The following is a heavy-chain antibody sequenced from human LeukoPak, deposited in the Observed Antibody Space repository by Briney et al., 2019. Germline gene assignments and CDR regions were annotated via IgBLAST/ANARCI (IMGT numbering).Heavy chain of an antibody. CDR1: GGSISSGSYY. CDR3: ARVGNTVWFGELSPYFNY. J-gene: IGHJ4*02. V-gene: IGHV4-61*01. D-gene: IGHD3-10*01. Sequence: SETLSLTCTVSGGSISSGSYYWSWVRRPPGKGLEWIGYIYYSGSTNYNPSLKSRGTISLYTSKNQFSLKLSSVTAADTAVYYCARVGNTVWFGELSPYFNYWGQGTLVTVSS. CDR2: IYYSGST.